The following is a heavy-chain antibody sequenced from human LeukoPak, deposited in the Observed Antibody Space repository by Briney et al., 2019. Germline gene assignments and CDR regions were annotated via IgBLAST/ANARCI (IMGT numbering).Heavy chain of an antibody. V-gene: IGHV1-3*01. Sequence: ASVKVSCKASGYTFTSYAMHWVRQAPGQRLEWMGWINAGNGNTKYSQKFQGRVTITRDTSASTAYMELSSLRSEDTAVYYCARAQRITMIVVVSRGAFDIWGQGTMVTVSS. CDR2: INAGNGNT. D-gene: IGHD3-22*01. J-gene: IGHJ3*02. CDR3: ARAQRITMIVVVSRGAFDI. CDR1: GYTFTSYA.